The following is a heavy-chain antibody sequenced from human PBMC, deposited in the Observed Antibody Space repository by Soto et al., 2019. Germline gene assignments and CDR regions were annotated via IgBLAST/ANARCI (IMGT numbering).Heavy chain of an antibody. CDR3: AGGLGWLIDY. V-gene: IGHV3-11*06. D-gene: IGHD3-9*01. Sequence: GGSLRLSCAGSGFTFGDSYMSWIRQAPGKGLEWLSYISPGSRYPAYADSVKGRFTISRDNAKRSLYLQMMSLTAEDTAIYYCAGGLGWLIDYWGRGTLVTVSS. J-gene: IGHJ4*02. CDR2: ISPGSRYP. CDR1: GFTFGDSY.